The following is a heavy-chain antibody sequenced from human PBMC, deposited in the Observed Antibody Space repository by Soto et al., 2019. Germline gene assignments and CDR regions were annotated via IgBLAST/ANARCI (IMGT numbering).Heavy chain of an antibody. V-gene: IGHV4-39*01. J-gene: IGHJ4*02. CDR1: VVFIRGGSYC. Sequence: SETLSLTGTVSVVFIRGGSYCWGRMRQPPGKGLEWIGTIFYSGAAYYNPSLTSRVTISVDTSRNQSSMNLNSVTAADTAVYYYTDMLVQWLTRDLGEGTVVTVSS. D-gene: IGHD6-19*01. CDR3: TDMLVQWLTRD. CDR2: IFYSGAA.